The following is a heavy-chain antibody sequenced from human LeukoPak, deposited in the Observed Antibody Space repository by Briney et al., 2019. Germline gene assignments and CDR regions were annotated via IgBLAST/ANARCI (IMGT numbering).Heavy chain of an antibody. CDR1: GASVNSGAFF. J-gene: IGHJ3*02. CDR2: IYTTGST. Sequence: PSETLSLTCTVSGASVNSGAFFWTWIRQSAGKGLEWMGRIYTTGSTNYNPALKSRVTMSVETSKNQFSLKLSSVTAADTAVYYCAREGSAFDIWGQGTMVTVSS. CDR3: AREGSAFDI. V-gene: IGHV4-61*02.